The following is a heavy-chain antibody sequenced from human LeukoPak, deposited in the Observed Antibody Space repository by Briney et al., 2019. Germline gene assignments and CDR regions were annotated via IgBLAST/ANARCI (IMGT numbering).Heavy chain of an antibody. J-gene: IGHJ4*02. CDR3: ARTNGYFDY. V-gene: IGHV3-23*01. D-gene: IGHD1-1*01. CDR1: GFMFNNYA. Sequence: GGSLRLSCATSGFMFNNYAVTWLRQTPEKGLEWVSAIIINGDHTYYADSVKGRFTISRDNHKDTVYLQMNSLRAEDTAIYYCARTNGYFDYWGRGTLVIVSS. CDR2: IIINGDHT.